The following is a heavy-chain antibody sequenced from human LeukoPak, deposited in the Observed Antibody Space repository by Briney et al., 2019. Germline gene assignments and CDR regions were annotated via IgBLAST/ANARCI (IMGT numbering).Heavy chain of an antibody. Sequence: PSETLSLTRTVSGGSISSYYWSWIRQPPGKGLEWIGYIYYSGSTNYNPSLKSRVTISIDTSKNQFSLKLSSVTAADTAVYYCARGTTVTTPDYWGQGTLVTVSS. CDR2: IYYSGST. J-gene: IGHJ4*02. CDR3: ARGTTVTTPDY. V-gene: IGHV4-59*08. CDR1: GGSISSYY. D-gene: IGHD4-17*01.